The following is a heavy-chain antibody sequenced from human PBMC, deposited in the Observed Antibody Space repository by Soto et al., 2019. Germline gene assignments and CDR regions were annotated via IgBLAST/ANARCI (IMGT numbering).Heavy chain of an antibody. CDR3: ARDCSSTSCLDY. CDR2: IWYDGSNK. D-gene: IGHD2-2*01. CDR1: GFTFSSYG. V-gene: IGHV3-33*01. Sequence: GGSLRLSCAASGFTFSSYGMHWVRQAPGKGLEWVAVIWYDGSNKYYADSVKGRFTISRDNSKNTLYLQMNSLRAEDTAVYYCARDCSSTSCLDYWGQGTLVTV. J-gene: IGHJ4*02.